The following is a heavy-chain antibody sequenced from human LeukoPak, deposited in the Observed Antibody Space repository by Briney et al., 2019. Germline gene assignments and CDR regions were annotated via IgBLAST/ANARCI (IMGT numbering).Heavy chain of an antibody. V-gene: IGHV3-23*01. CDR2: ISGSGGST. J-gene: IGHJ6*02. CDR3: ARDKAVLLWFGTYGMDV. D-gene: IGHD3-10*01. CDR1: GFTFSSYA. Sequence: GGSLRLSCAASGFTFSSYAMSWVRQAPGKGLEWVSAISGSGGSTYYADSVKGRFTISRDNSKNTLYLQMNSLRAEDTAVYYCARDKAVLLWFGTYGMDVWGQGTRSPSP.